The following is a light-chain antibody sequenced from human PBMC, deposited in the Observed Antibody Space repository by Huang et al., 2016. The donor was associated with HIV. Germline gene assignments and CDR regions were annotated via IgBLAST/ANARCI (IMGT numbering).Light chain of an antibody. Sequence: EIVMTQSPATLSVSPGERATLSCRASQSVSSNLAWYQQNPGQAPRLVIYGASTRATGIPARFSALGSGTEFTLTISSLQSEDFAVYYCQQYNNWPPMYTFGQGTNLEIK. CDR2: GAS. J-gene: IGKJ2*01. CDR1: QSVSSN. V-gene: IGKV3-15*01. CDR3: QQYNNWPPMYT.